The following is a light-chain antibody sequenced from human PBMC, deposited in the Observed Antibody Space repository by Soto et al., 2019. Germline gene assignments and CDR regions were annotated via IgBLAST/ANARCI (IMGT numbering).Light chain of an antibody. J-gene: IGLJ3*02. Sequence: QSALTQPASVSGSPGQSITISCTGTSSDVGSYNLVSWYQQHPGKAPKLMIYEVIKRPSGVSNRFSGSKSGNTASLTISGLQAEDEADYYCCSYAGRTTLMFGGGTQLTVL. CDR3: CSYAGRTTLM. V-gene: IGLV2-23*02. CDR1: SSDVGSYNL. CDR2: EVI.